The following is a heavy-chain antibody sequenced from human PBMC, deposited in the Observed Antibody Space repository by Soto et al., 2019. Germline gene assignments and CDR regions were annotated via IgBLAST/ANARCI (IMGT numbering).Heavy chain of an antibody. V-gene: IGHV4-34*01. D-gene: IGHD6-19*01. Sequence: PSETLSLTCAVYGGSFSGYYWSWIRQPPGKGLEWIGEINHSGSTNYHPSLKSRVTISGDTSMEQFSLKLSSVTAADTAVYYCAGARKQWIGQANCFDPWGQGTLVTVSS. CDR2: INHSGST. J-gene: IGHJ5*02. CDR1: GGSFSGYY. CDR3: AGARKQWIGQANCFDP.